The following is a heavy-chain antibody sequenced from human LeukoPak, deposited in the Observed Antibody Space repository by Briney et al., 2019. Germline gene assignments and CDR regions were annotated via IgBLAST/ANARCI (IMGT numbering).Heavy chain of an antibody. CDR3: VRGSPGYSSSWHAY. CDR1: GFMLSSTW. D-gene: IGHD6-13*01. CDR2: INSDATST. J-gene: IGHJ4*02. Sequence: GGSLRLSCAASGFMLSSTWMHWVRQAPGKGLVWVSRINSDATSTSYADSVRGRFTISRDEAKNTMYLQMNSLRAEDTAMYYCVRGSPGYSSSWHAYWGQGTLVTVSS. V-gene: IGHV3-74*01.